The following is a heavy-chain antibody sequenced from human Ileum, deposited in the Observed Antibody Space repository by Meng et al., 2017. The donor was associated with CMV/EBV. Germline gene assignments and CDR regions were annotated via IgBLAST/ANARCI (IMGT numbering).Heavy chain of an antibody. CDR3: ARGRITIFGVVIDYYYYGMDV. V-gene: IGHV4-4*02. D-gene: IGHD3-3*01. J-gene: IGHJ6*02. CDR2: IYHSGST. CDR1: GGSISSSNW. Sequence: SETLSLTCAVSGGSISSSNWWSWVRQPPGKGLEWIGEIYHSGSTNYNPSLKSRVTMTTDTSTSTAYMELRSLRSDDTAVYYCARGRITIFGVVIDYYYYGMDVWGQGTTVTVSS.